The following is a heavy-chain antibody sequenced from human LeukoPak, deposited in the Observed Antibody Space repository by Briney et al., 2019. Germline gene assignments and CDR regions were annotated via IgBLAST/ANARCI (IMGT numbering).Heavy chain of an antibody. CDR2: IYYSGST. CDR1: GGSISSHY. Sequence: SETLSLTCTVSGGSISSHYWSWIRQPPGKGLEWIGYIYYSGSTNYNPSLKSRVTISVDTSKNQFSLKLSSVTAADTAVYYCAKHTSYCSGGSWHEPNRVDPWGQGTLVTVSS. D-gene: IGHD2-15*01. CDR3: AKHTSYCSGGSWHEPNRVDP. J-gene: IGHJ5*02. V-gene: IGHV4-59*08.